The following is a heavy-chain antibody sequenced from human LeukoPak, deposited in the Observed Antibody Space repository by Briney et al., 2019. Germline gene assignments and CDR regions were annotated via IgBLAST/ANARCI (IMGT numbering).Heavy chain of an antibody. CDR3: ARDNFIVRGVMAGFDP. D-gene: IGHD3-10*01. J-gene: IGHJ5*02. CDR1: GFTFSSYS. Sequence: GGSLRLSCAASGFTFSSYSMNWVRQAPGKGLEWVSYISSSSSTIYYADSVKGRFTISRDNAKNSLYLQMNSLRAEDTAVYYCARDNFIVRGVMAGFDPWGQGTLVTVSS. V-gene: IGHV3-48*04. CDR2: ISSSSSTI.